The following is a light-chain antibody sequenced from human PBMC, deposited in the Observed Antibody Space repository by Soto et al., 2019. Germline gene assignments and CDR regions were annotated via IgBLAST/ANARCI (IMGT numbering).Light chain of an antibody. CDR2: GAS. Sequence: EIVLTQSPGTLSLSPGERATLSCRASQSVSSSYLAWYQQKPGQAPRLLIYGASSRATGIPDRFSGSGSGTAFTLTISRLEPQDFAVYYCHHYYSSPLTFGGGTKVEIK. CDR1: QSVSSSY. V-gene: IGKV3-20*01. J-gene: IGKJ4*01. CDR3: HHYYSSPLT.